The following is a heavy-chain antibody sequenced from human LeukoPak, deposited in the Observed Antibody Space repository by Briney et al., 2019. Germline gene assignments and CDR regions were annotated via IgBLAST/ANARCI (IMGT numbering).Heavy chain of an antibody. Sequence: ASVKVSCKASGYTFTSYGISWVRQAPGQGLEWMGWISAYNGNTNYAQKLQGRVTMTTDTSTSTAYMELRSLRSDDTAVYYCARDRFVSGATFYYYYYMDVWGKGTTVTISS. CDR1: GYTFTSYG. V-gene: IGHV1-18*01. CDR3: ARDRFVSGATFYYYYYMDV. D-gene: IGHD1-26*01. CDR2: ISAYNGNT. J-gene: IGHJ6*03.